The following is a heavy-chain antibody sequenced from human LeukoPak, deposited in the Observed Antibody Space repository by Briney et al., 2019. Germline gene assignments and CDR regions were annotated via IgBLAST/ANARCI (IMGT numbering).Heavy chain of an antibody. CDR2: ISSSGSTI. CDR3: ASALVGTTTY. J-gene: IGHJ4*02. Sequence: GGSLRLSCAASGFTFSSYEMNWVRQAPGKGLEWVSYISSSGSTIYYADSVKGRFTISRDNAKNSLYLQMNSLRAEDTAVYYCASALVGTTTYWGQGTLVTVSS. CDR1: GFTFSSYE. D-gene: IGHD1-26*01. V-gene: IGHV3-48*03.